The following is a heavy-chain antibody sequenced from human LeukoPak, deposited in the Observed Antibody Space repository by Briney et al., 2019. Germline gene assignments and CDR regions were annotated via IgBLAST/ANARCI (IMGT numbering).Heavy chain of an antibody. CDR3: ARRDGYNLFDY. Sequence: ASVKVSCKASGYTFTSYDINWVRQATGQGLEWMGWMNPNSGGTNYAQKFQGRVTMTRDTSISTAYMELSRLRSDDTAVYYGARRDGYNLFDYWGQGTLVTVSS. D-gene: IGHD5-24*01. V-gene: IGHV1-2*02. CDR1: GYTFTSYD. J-gene: IGHJ4*02. CDR2: MNPNSGGT.